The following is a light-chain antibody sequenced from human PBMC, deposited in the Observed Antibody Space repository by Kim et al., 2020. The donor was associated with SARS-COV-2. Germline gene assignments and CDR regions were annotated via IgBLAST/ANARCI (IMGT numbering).Light chain of an antibody. CDR1: ESISNW. CDR3: QQYKSSPWT. Sequence: ASVGDRVTITCRASESISNWLAWYQQKPGRAPKLLIYKGSSLQSGVPSRFSGSGGGTEFILTISSLQPDDFANYYCQQYKSSPWTFGQGTKVEIK. V-gene: IGKV1-5*03. J-gene: IGKJ1*01. CDR2: KGS.